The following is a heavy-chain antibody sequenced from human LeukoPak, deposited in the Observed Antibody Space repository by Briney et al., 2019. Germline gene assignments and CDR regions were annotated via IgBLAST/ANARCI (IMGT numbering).Heavy chain of an antibody. J-gene: IGHJ4*02. CDR1: GFTFSSYS. CDR3: ARDYYYDSSGYKFVY. D-gene: IGHD3-22*01. V-gene: IGHV3-21*01. CDR2: ISSSSSYI. Sequence: GGSLRLSCAASGFTFSSYSMNWVRQAPGKGLEWVSSISSSSSYIYYADSVKGRFTISRDNAKNSLYLQMNSLRAEDPAVYYCARDYYYDSSGYKFVYCGQGTLVTVSS.